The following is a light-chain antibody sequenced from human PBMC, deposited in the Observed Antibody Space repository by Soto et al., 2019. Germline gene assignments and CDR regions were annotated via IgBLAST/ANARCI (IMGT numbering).Light chain of an antibody. J-gene: IGKJ5*01. Sequence: ILMTQSPSSLSLSPGERATLTCRASQSVSSYLAWYRHKPGQVSRLLMYDASYRATGSPAQCCGSGAGAACTRTIIRRQPAESIVTYCRQQNQWPITFGQGTRLEIK. CDR2: DAS. CDR1: QSVSSY. CDR3: RQQNQWPIT. V-gene: IGKV3-11*01.